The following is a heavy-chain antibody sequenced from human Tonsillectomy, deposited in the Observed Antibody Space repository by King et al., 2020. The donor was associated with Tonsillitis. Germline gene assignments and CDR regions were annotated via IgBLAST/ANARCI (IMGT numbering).Heavy chain of an antibody. Sequence: QLVQSGPEVRKPGQSLKLSCKGSGYTFATYWIAWVRQMPGKGLEWMGLIYPGDSDTRYSPSFQGQVTISADTSIDTAYLQWNSLRASDTAIYYCARHDYYGPGSYLNFWGQGSLVTVSS. CDR2: IYPGDSDT. V-gene: IGHV5-51*01. J-gene: IGHJ4*01. CDR1: GYTFATYW. D-gene: IGHD3-10*01. CDR3: ARHDYYGPGSYLNF.